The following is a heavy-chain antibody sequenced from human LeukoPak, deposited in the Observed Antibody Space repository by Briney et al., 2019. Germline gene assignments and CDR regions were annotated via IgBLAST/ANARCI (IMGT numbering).Heavy chain of an antibody. D-gene: IGHD4-17*01. CDR2: IGGSGTYI. J-gene: IGHJ6*02. Sequence: GVSLRLSCAASGFIFSGYNMNWVRQAPGKGLEWVSSIGGSGTYIYYADLVRGRFTISRDNAKNSLHLQMNSLRAEDTAVYYCARDLGYGDFYYAMDVWGQGTTVTVSS. CDR1: GFIFSGYN. V-gene: IGHV3-21*01. CDR3: ARDLGYGDFYYAMDV.